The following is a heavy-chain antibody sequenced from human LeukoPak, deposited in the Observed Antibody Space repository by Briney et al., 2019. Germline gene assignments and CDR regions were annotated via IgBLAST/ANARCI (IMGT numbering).Heavy chain of an antibody. CDR1: GFTFGSYA. CDR2: ISGSGGST. J-gene: IGHJ4*02. D-gene: IGHD1-26*01. CDR3: AKRGVGAQEFDY. Sequence: GASLRLSCAASGFTFGSYAMSWVRQAPGKGLEWVSAISGSGGSTYYADSVKGRFTISRDNSKNTLYLQMNSLRAEDTAVYYCAKRGVGAQEFDYWGQRTLVTVSS. V-gene: IGHV3-23*01.